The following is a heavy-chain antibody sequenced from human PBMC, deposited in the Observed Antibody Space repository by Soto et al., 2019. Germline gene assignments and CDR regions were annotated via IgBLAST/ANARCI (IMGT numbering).Heavy chain of an antibody. CDR3: AKDGTVLLRYFDWLFGTMDY. CDR2: ISYDGSNK. Sequence: QVQLVESGGGVVQPGRSLRLSCAASGFTFSSYGMHWVRQAPGKGLEWVAVISYDGSNKYYADSVKGRFTISRDNSKNTLYLQMNSLRAEDTAVYYCAKDGTVLLRYFDWLFGTMDYWGQGTLVTVSS. J-gene: IGHJ4*02. CDR1: GFTFSSYG. V-gene: IGHV3-30*18. D-gene: IGHD3-9*01.